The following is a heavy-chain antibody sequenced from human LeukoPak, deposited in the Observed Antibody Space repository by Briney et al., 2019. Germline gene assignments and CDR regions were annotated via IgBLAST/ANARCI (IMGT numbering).Heavy chain of an antibody. CDR1: GFTFSSYD. CDR2: ISTSGSTI. Sequence: GGSLRLSCAASGFTFSSYDMNWLRQAPGKGLEWVSYISTSGSTIYYADSVKGRFTISRDNAKNSLYLQMNSLRAEDTAVYYCAKVPDYYGSGRYHWGQGTLVTVSS. D-gene: IGHD3-10*01. V-gene: IGHV3-48*03. CDR3: AKVPDYYGSGRYH. J-gene: IGHJ4*02.